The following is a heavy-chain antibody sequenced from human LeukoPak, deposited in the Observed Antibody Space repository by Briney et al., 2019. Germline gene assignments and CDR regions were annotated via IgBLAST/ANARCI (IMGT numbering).Heavy chain of an antibody. J-gene: IGHJ5*02. CDR1: GGSFSGYY. D-gene: IGHD3-22*01. V-gene: IGHV4-34*01. CDR3: ARGGYYDSSGSWFDP. Sequence: PSETLSLTCAVYGGSFSGYYWSWIRQPPGKGLEWIGYIYHSGSTYYNPSLKSRVTISVDRSKNQFSLKLSSVTAADTAVYYCARGGYYDSSGSWFDPWGQGTLVTVSS. CDR2: IYHSGST.